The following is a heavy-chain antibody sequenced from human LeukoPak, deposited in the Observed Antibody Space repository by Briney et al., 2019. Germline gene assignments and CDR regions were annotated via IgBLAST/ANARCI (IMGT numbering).Heavy chain of an antibody. CDR2: IKPNSGGT. Sequence: ASVKVSCKASGYTFSSYDINWVRQAPGQGLEWMGWIKPNSGGTNYAQKFQGRVTMTRDTSISTAYMELSRLRSDDTAVYYCARDRVATAYYGSGTTYYFDYWGQGTLVTVSS. D-gene: IGHD3-10*01. CDR1: GYTFSSYD. CDR3: ARDRVATAYYGSGTTYYFDY. J-gene: IGHJ4*02. V-gene: IGHV1-2*02.